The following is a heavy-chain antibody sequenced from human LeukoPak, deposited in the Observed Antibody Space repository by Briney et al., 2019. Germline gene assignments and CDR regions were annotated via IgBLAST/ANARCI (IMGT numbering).Heavy chain of an antibody. V-gene: IGHV3-74*01. CDR2: IKSDGKT. D-gene: IGHD3-22*01. J-gene: IGHJ1*01. CDR3: ARAPSEIGGYYPEYFRH. Sequence: GGSLRLSCAASGFSFSSYWMHWVRQAPGKGLVWVSRIKSDGKTNYADSVKGRFTISRDNAKNTVSLQMNSLRAEDTGVYYCARAPSEIGGYYPEYFRHWGQGTLVTVSS. CDR1: GFSFSSYW.